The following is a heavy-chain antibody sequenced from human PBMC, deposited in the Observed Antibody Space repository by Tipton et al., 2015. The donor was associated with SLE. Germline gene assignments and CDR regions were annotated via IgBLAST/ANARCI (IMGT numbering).Heavy chain of an antibody. J-gene: IGHJ3*02. CDR1: GYSIRSGYS. CDR2: IYHSGST. CDR3: ARGAGSGSSKGAFDI. V-gene: IGHV4-38-2*01. D-gene: IGHD2-15*01. Sequence: TLSLTCAVSGYSIRSGYSWGWIRQPPGKGLEWIGNIYHSGSTYYNPSLKRRVTISVDTSKNQFSLKLSSVTAADTAVYYCARGAGSGSSKGAFDIWGQGTKVTVSS.